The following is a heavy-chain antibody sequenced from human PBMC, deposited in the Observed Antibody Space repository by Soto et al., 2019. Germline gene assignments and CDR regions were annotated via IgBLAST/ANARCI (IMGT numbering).Heavy chain of an antibody. CDR2: IYYSGST. D-gene: IGHD3-10*01. Sequence: QVQLQESGPGLVKPSETLSLTCTVSGGSISSYYWSWIRQPPGKGLEWIGYIYYSGSTNYNPSLERRVTISVDTSKNQFSRKLNSMTAADTAVYYCARHNYGSGSTYLDYWGQGTLVTVSS. CDR3: ARHNYGSGSTYLDY. CDR1: GGSISSYY. J-gene: IGHJ4*02. V-gene: IGHV4-59*08.